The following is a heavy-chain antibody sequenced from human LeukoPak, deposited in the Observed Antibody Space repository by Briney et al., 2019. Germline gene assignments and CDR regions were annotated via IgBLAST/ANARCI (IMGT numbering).Heavy chain of an antibody. Sequence: SETLSLTCAVSGGSISSGGYSWSWIRQPPGKGLEWIGYIYYSGSTYYNPSLKSRVTISVDTSKNQFSLKLSSVTAADTAVYYCARGEVGATRFDYWGQGTLVTVSS. V-gene: IGHV4-30-4*07. CDR2: IYYSGST. J-gene: IGHJ4*02. D-gene: IGHD1-26*01. CDR3: ARGEVGATRFDY. CDR1: GGSISSGGYS.